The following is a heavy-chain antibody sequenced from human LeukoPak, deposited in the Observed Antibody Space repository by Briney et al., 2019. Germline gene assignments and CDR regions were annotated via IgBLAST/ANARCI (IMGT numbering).Heavy chain of an antibody. CDR1: GFTFSSYA. D-gene: IGHD1-26*01. J-gene: IGHJ1*01. CDR2: ISYDGSNK. CDR3: ARGLSGSQEYFQH. V-gene: IGHV3-30-3*01. Sequence: GGSLRLSCAASGFTFSSYAMHWVRQAPGKGLEWVAVISYDGSNKYYADSVKGRFTISRDNSKNTLYLQMNSLRAEDTAVYYCARGLSGSQEYFQHWGQGTLVTVSS.